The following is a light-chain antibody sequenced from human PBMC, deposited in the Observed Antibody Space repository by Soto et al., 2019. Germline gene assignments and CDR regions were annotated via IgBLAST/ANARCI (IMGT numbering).Light chain of an antibody. V-gene: IGLV4-69*01. Sequence: QSVLTQSPSASASLGASVKLTCTLSGGHSSYAIAWHQQQPEKGPRYLMKLNSDGSHSKGDGIPDRFSGSSSGAERYLTISSLQSEDEADYYCQTWGTGVFGTGTKLTVL. CDR1: GGHSSYA. CDR2: LNSDGSH. CDR3: QTWGTGV. J-gene: IGLJ1*01.